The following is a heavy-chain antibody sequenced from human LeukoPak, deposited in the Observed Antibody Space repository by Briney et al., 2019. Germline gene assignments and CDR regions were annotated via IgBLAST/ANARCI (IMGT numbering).Heavy chain of an antibody. CDR2: ISPGGGTT. CDR1: GFSFASEA. CDR3: AKSRSGSANWALRIFDN. J-gene: IGHJ4*02. Sequence: GGSLRLSCVVSGFSFASEAMSWVRQSPGRGLEWVSSISPGGGTTYYADSVKGRFTISRDNSKNTLYVQINSLRAEDTAIYYCAKSRSGSANWALRIFDNWGQGTLVTVSS. V-gene: IGHV3-23*01. D-gene: IGHD3-10*01.